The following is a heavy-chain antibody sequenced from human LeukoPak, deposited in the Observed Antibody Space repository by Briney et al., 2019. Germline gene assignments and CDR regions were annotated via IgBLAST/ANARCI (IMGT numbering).Heavy chain of an antibody. CDR2: FDPEDGET. CDR3: AVYPLRLGELSMSLSDAFDI. V-gene: IGHV1-24*01. J-gene: IGHJ3*02. CDR1: GYTLTELS. D-gene: IGHD3-16*02. Sequence: ASVKVSCKVSGYTLTELSMHWVRQAPGKGLEWMGGFDPEDGETIYAQKFQGRVTMTEDTSTDTAYMELSSLRSDDTAVYYCAVYPLRLGELSMSLSDAFDIWGQGTMVTVSS.